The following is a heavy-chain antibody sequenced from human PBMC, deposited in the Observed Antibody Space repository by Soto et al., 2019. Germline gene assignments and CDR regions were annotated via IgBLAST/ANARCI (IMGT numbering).Heavy chain of an antibody. J-gene: IGHJ2*01. D-gene: IGHD3-22*01. Sequence: GSLQLPCAASGCTFSIYAMSWVRQAPGKGLEWVSVISGSGGSTYYADSVKGRFTISRDNSKNTLYLQMNSLRAEDTAVYYCAKHPIKQMVITSGYFDLWGRGTLVTVYS. CDR2: ISGSGGST. V-gene: IGHV3-23*01. CDR3: AKHPIKQMVITSGYFDL. CDR1: GCTFSIYA.